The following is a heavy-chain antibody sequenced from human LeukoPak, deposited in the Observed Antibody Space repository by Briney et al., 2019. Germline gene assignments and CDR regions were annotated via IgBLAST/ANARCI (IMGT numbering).Heavy chain of an antibody. CDR3: ARDFGYSSGWYPHYYYGMDV. CDR2: INPNSGGT. J-gene: IGHJ6*02. Sequence: ASVKVSCKASGYTFTGYYMHWVRQAPGQGLEWMGWINPNSGGTNYAQKFQGRVTMTRDTSISTAYMELSRLRSDDTAVYYCARDFGYSSGWYPHYYYGMDVWGQGTTVTVSS. CDR1: GYTFTGYY. D-gene: IGHD6-19*01. V-gene: IGHV1-2*02.